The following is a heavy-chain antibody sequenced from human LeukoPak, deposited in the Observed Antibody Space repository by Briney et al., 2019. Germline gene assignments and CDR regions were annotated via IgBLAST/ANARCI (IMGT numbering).Heavy chain of an antibody. V-gene: IGHV3-66*01. D-gene: IGHD3-3*01. CDR3: AREGGGPSGPLDY. Sequence: AGGSLRLSCAASGFNFSINYMTWVRQAPGTGLEWVSVIYGGGGTYYADSVKGRFTISRDNSKNTLYLQMNSLRAEDTAVYYCAREGGGPSGPLDYWGQGTLVTVSS. J-gene: IGHJ4*02. CDR2: IYGGGGT. CDR1: GFNFSINY.